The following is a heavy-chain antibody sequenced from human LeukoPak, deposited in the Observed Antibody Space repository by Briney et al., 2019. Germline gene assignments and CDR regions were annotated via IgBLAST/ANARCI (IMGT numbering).Heavy chain of an antibody. V-gene: IGHV5-51*01. D-gene: IGHD6-13*01. Sequence: GESLKISCKASGYTFTNYWIGWMRQMPGKGLEWMGIIYPGDSDTKYSPSFQGQVTISADRSISTAYLQWSSLKASDNAMYYCARRGSSWFDPWGQGTLVTVSS. CDR2: IYPGDSDT. J-gene: IGHJ5*02. CDR3: ARRGSSWFDP. CDR1: GYTFTNYW.